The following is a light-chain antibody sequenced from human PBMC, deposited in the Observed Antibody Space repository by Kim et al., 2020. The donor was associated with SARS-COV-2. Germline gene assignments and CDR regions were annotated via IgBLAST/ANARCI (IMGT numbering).Light chain of an antibody. CDR1: QSVGSN. CDR2: GAS. CDR3: QQYADWPPYT. J-gene: IGKJ2*01. Sequence: VVMTQSPATLSVSPGERVTLSCRASQSVGSNLAWYQQKPGQGPRLLIYGASPRATGIPARFSGSGSGTNFTLTISSLQSEDFAIYYCQQYADWPPYTFGQGTKLEI. V-gene: IGKV3-15*01.